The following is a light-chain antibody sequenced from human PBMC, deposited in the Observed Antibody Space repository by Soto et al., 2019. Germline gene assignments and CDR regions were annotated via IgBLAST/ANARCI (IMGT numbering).Light chain of an antibody. Sequence: QSVLTQPASVSGSPGQAITISCTGTSSDVGSYHYVSWFQQHPGKAPRLIIFEVSDRPSGVSTRFSGSKSGDTASLTISGLQADGEADDYGSSYTRGRDVDVLGGGTKVTVL. CDR3: SSYTRGRDVDV. CDR1: SSDVGSYHY. V-gene: IGLV2-14*01. J-gene: IGLJ1*01. CDR2: EVS.